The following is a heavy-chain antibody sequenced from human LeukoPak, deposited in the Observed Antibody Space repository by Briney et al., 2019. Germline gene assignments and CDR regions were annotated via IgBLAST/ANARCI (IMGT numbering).Heavy chain of an antibody. Sequence: LDTLSLTCIVSGGSLSSSTYYWGWIRQPPGKGPEWIGSIYYSGSTYYNPSLKSRVTMSVDTSKNQFSLKLTSVTAADTAVYYCARPAKNTMIVDWYFDLWGRGTMVTVSS. CDR2: IYYSGST. CDR1: GGSLSSSTYY. V-gene: IGHV4-39*01. CDR3: ARPAKNTMIVDWYFDL. D-gene: IGHD3-22*01. J-gene: IGHJ2*01.